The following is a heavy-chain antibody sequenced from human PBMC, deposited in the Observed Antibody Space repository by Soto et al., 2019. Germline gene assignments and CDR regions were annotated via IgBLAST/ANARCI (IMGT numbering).Heavy chain of an antibody. CDR3: SREYSSGWPLDY. J-gene: IGHJ4*02. CDR1: AFTFRNSA. V-gene: IGHV3-30-3*01. Sequence: XGSLSPSSSPAAFTFRNSAMHWVRQAPGKGLEWVAVVSNDGNNKYYADSVKGRFTISRDNSKNTLFLQMNSLRSEDTAVYFCSREYSSGWPLDYWGQGTLVTVSS. D-gene: IGHD6-19*01. CDR2: VSNDGNNK.